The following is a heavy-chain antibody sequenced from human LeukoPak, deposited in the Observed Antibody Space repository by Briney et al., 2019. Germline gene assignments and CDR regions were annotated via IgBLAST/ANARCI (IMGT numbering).Heavy chain of an antibody. D-gene: IGHD6-13*01. J-gene: IGHJ4*02. CDR1: GFTFSNYV. CDR3: AKRAHSSSWYAAFDY. Sequence: QPGGSLRLSCAASGFTFSNYVMTWVRQAPGKGLEWVSGISGSGDSTYDADSVKGRFTISRANSKNTLYLQLNSLRAEDTAIYYCAKRAHSSSWYAAFDYWGQGTLVTVSS. CDR2: ISGSGDST. V-gene: IGHV3-23*01.